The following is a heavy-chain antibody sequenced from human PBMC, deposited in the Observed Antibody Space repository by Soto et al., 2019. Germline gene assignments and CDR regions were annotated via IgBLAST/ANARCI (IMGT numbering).Heavy chain of an antibody. D-gene: IGHD3-22*01. CDR3: ARRGQYYDSSGLYYYYGMDV. J-gene: IGHJ6*02. CDR1: GYSFTSYW. V-gene: IGHV5-51*01. Sequence: PGESLKISCKGSGYSFTSYWIGWVRQMPGKGLEWMGIIYPGDSDTRYSPSFQGQVTISADKSISTAYLQWRSLKASDTAMYYCARRGQYYDSSGLYYYYGMDVWGQGTTVTVSS. CDR2: IYPGDSDT.